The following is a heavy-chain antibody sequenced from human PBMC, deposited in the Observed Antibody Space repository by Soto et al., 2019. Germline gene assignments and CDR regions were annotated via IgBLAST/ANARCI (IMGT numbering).Heavy chain of an antibody. J-gene: IGHJ5*02. V-gene: IGHV4-31*03. CDR2: IYHSGTT. Sequence: SETLSLTCTVSGASLSSGSYYWSWIRQRPGKGPEWIAFIYHSGTTNYNPSLKSRTTISMDTSKNQFSLKLSSVTAADTAVYYCARGGASSQWFDPWGQGTLVTVSS. D-gene: IGHD2-15*01. CDR3: ARGGASSQWFDP. CDR1: GASLSSGSYY.